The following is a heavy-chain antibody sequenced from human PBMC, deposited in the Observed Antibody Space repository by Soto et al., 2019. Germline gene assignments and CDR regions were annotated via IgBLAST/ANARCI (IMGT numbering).Heavy chain of an antibody. Sequence: SETLSLTCTDSGVSISSGGYYWTWIRQHPQKGLEWIGHIYYSGSTYYNPSLKSRVTVSVDTSKNQFSLKLSSVTAADTAVYYSARGPPHLYYYDSSGYYPSGYWGQGTLVAFSS. CDR2: IYYSGST. V-gene: IGHV4-31*03. D-gene: IGHD3-22*01. CDR3: ARGPPHLYYYDSSGYYPSGY. J-gene: IGHJ4*02. CDR1: GVSISSGGYY.